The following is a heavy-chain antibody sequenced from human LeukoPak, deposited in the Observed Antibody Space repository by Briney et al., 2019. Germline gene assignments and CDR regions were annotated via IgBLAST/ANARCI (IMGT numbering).Heavy chain of an antibody. CDR2: ISSSSSYI. D-gene: IGHD6-6*01. CDR3: ARGEWSSSPFDY. CDR1: GFTFSSYS. Sequence: GGSLRLSCAASGFTFSSYSMNWVRQAPGKGLEWVSSISSSSSYIYYADSVKGRFTISRDDAKNSLYLQMNSLRAEDTAVYYCARGEWSSSPFDYWGQGTLVTVSS. V-gene: IGHV3-21*01. J-gene: IGHJ4*02.